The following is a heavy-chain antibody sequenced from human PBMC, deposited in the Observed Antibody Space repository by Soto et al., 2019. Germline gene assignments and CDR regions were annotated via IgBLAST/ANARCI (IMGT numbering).Heavy chain of an antibody. J-gene: IGHJ5*02. CDR2: IWYDGSNK. D-gene: IGHD3-22*01. Sequence: GGSLRLSCAASGFTFSGYGMHWVRQAPGKGLEWVAVIWYDGSNKYYADSVKGRFTISRDNSKNTLYLQMNSLRAEDTAVYYCARDFYYDSSGYYYGNWFDPWGQGTLVTVSS. CDR3: ARDFYYDSSGYYYGNWFDP. CDR1: GFTFSGYG. V-gene: IGHV3-33*01.